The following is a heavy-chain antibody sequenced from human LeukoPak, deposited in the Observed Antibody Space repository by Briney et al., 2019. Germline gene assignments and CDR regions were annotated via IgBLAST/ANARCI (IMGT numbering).Heavy chain of an antibody. J-gene: IGHJ4*02. Sequence: TLSLTCAVSGGSISSSNWWSWVRQAPGKGLEWVAVISYDGSNKYYADSVKGRFTISRDNSKNTLYLQMNSLRAEDTAVYYCAKDRGSGWADYWGQGTLVTVSS. CDR3: AKDRGSGWADY. CDR2: ISYDGSNK. V-gene: IGHV3-30*18. CDR1: GGSISSSN. D-gene: IGHD6-19*01.